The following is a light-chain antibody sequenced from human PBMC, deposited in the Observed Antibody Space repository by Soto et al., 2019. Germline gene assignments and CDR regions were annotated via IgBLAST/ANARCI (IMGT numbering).Light chain of an antibody. Sequence: QSALTQPASVSGSPGQSITISCTGTRRDVGYSNYVSWYQQLPGKAPKLMIYDVSDRPSGVSNRFSGSKSGSTASLTISGLQAEDEADYYCSSYTSSSLYVFGTGTKLTVL. V-gene: IGLV2-14*01. J-gene: IGLJ1*01. CDR3: SSYTSSSLYV. CDR1: RRDVGYSNY. CDR2: DVS.